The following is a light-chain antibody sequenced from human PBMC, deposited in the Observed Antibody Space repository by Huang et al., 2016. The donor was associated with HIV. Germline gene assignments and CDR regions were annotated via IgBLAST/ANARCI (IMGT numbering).Light chain of an antibody. J-gene: IGKJ1*01. CDR2: DGS. CDR1: QLVSFSH. V-gene: IGKV3-20*01. Sequence: ELVLTQSPGTLSSSPGERASLSCRASQLVSFSHLAWYPQRPGQGPRRLSDDGSSRATCIPERFSGTGSGTDFTLTISRLEPEDFAVYYCQHYGSSLWTFGQGTKVEIK. CDR3: QHYGSSLWT.